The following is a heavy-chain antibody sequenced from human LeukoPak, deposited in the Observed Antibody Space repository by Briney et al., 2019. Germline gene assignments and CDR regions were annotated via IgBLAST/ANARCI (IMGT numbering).Heavy chain of an antibody. Sequence: GASVKVSCKASGGTFSSYAISWVRQAPGQGLEWMGGIIPIFGTANYAQKFQGRVTITTDESTSTAYMELSSLRSEDTAVYYCARVDFESYYDSSGYGMDVWGQGTTVTVSS. J-gene: IGHJ6*02. D-gene: IGHD3-22*01. CDR1: GGTFSSYA. V-gene: IGHV1-69*05. CDR3: ARVDFESYYDSSGYGMDV. CDR2: IIPIFGTA.